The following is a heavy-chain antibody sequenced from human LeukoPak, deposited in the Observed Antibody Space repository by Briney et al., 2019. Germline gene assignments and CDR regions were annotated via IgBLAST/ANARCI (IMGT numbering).Heavy chain of an antibody. CDR3: AKDLTPGGSAFDI. J-gene: IGHJ3*02. Sequence: NTGGSLRLSCAASGFTFSSYSMNWVRQAPGKGLEWVSSISSSSSYIYYADSVKGRFTISRDNSKNTLYLQMNSLRAEDTAVYYCAKDLTPGGSAFDIWGQGTMVTVSS. D-gene: IGHD2-15*01. CDR2: ISSSSSYI. CDR1: GFTFSSYS. V-gene: IGHV3-21*01.